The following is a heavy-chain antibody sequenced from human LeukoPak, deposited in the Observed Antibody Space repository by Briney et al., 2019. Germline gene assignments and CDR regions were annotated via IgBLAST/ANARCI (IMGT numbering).Heavy chain of an antibody. D-gene: IGHD2-21*01. CDR2: IRYDGSNQ. CDR3: VKDDFYHATEA. V-gene: IGHV3-30*02. J-gene: IGHJ5*02. CDR1: GFSFSTFG. Sequence: RGSLRLSPAAPGFSFSTFGMHWVRPAPGKGLGWVALIRYDGSNQYYEDSVKGRFTISRDNSKNKVYLEMSRLRPEDSALYYCVKDDFYHATEAWGRGTLVTVSS.